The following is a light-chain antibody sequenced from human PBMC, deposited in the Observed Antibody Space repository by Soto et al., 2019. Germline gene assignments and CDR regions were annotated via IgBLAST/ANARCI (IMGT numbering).Light chain of an antibody. CDR3: QQHSNWPIT. V-gene: IGKV3-11*01. J-gene: IGKJ5*01. CDR1: QSVSSY. CDR2: DAS. Sequence: EIVLTQSPATLSLSPGERATLSCRASQSVSSYLAWYQQKPGQAPRLLIYDASNRATGIPARFSGSGSGTEFALTISSLEPEDFAVYYCQQHSNWPITFGQGTRLEIK.